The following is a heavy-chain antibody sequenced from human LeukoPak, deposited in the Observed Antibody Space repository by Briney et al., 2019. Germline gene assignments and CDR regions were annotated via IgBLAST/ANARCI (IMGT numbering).Heavy chain of an antibody. Sequence: SQTLSLTCAISGDSVSSNSAAWNWIRHSPSRGLEWLGRTYYRSKWYNDYAVSVKSRITINPDTSKNQFSLQLNSVTPEDTAVYYCARDLRYNWNDVQDYYYGMDVWGQGTTVTVSS. CDR1: GDSVSSNSAA. CDR3: ARDLRYNWNDVQDYYYGMDV. V-gene: IGHV6-1*01. CDR2: TYYRSKWYN. J-gene: IGHJ6*02. D-gene: IGHD1-1*01.